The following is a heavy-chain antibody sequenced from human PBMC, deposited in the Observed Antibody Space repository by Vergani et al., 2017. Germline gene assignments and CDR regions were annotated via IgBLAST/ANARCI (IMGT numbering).Heavy chain of an antibody. CDR3: VKDAWSYENFLDS. CDR2: LTGGGGST. J-gene: IGHJ4*02. CDR1: GFTFSTYA. D-gene: IGHD1-26*01. Sequence: EVQLLESGGSLKQPGGSVRLSCAASGFTFSTYAMHWVPQAPGKGLEWVSALTGGGGSTYYADSFKGRFIISRDNSRDTLYLQMNSLRPEDTATYYCVKDAWSYENFLDSWGQGTLVTVSS. V-gene: IGHV3-23*01.